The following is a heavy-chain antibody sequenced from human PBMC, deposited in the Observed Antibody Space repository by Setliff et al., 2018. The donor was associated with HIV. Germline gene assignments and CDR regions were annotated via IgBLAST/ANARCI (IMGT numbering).Heavy chain of an antibody. CDR3: TRGLGVRRLPLGF. CDR2: TYYSGST. CDR1: GGSISSHY. V-gene: IGHV4-59*11. D-gene: IGHD2-15*01. Sequence: SETLSLTCTVSGGSISSHYWSWIRQPPVKGLEWIGYTYYSGSTNYNPSLKSRVTISVDTSKNQFSLKLSSVTAADTAVYYCTRGLGVRRLPLGFWGQGILVTVSS. J-gene: IGHJ4*02.